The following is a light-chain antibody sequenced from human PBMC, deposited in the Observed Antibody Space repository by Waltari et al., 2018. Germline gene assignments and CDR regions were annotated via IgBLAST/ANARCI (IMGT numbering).Light chain of an antibody. CDR1: QGITNS. CDR3: QQYYSTLWT. CDR2: AAS. V-gene: IGKV1-NL1*01. J-gene: IGKJ1*01. Sequence: DIQMTQSPSSLSASVGDRVTITCRASQGITNSLAWYQQKPGKAPNLLLSAASRLEGGVPSRFSGSGSGTDYTLTISSLQPEDFATYYCQQYYSTLWTFGQGTKVEIK.